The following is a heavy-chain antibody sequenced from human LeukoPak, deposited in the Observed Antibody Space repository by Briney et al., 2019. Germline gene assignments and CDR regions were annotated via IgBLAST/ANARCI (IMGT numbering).Heavy chain of an antibody. CDR2: IIPIFGIA. D-gene: IGHD3-22*01. CDR3: ARVKTGNYYDSSGYYY. CDR1: GGTFSSYA. J-gene: IGHJ4*02. V-gene: IGHV1-69*04. Sequence: ASVKVSCKASGGTFSSYAISWVRQAPGQGLGWMGRIIPIFGIANYAQKFQGRVTITADKSTSTAYMELSSLRSEDTAVYYCARVKTGNYYDSSGYYYWGQGTLVTVSS.